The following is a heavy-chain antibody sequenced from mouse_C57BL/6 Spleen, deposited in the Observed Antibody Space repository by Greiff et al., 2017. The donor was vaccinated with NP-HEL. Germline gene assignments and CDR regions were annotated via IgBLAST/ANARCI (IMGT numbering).Heavy chain of an antibody. J-gene: IGHJ4*01. CDR2: ISYDGSN. CDR1: GYSITSGYY. CDR3: ARGLYGYDEGYAMDY. Sequence: QSGPGLVKPSQSLSLTCSVTGYSITSGYYWNWIRQFPGNKLEWMGYISYDGSNNYNPSLKNRISITRDTSKNQFFLKLNSVTTEDTATYYCARGLYGYDEGYAMDYWGQGTSVTVSS. V-gene: IGHV3-6*01. D-gene: IGHD2-2*01.